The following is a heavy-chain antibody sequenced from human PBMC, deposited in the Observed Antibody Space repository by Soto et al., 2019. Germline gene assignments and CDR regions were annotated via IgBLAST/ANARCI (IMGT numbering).Heavy chain of an antibody. J-gene: IGHJ6*02. CDR1: GYSFTSYW. V-gene: IGHV5-51*01. CDR2: IYPGDSDT. CDR3: ARHRIAVAGEAYGMDV. Sequence: GESLKISCKGSGYSFTSYWIGWVRQMPGKGLEWMGIIYPGDSDTRYSPSFQGQVTISADKSISTAYLQWSSLKASDTAMYYCARHRIAVAGEAYGMDVWGQGTTVTVSS. D-gene: IGHD6-19*01.